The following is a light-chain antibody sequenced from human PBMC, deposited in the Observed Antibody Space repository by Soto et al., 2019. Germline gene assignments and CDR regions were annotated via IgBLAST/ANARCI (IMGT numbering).Light chain of an antibody. Sequence: QSVLTQPASVSGSPGQSIAISCTGTNIDVGGYNYVSWYQQHPGEAPKLMIYDVTNRPSGVSNRFSGSKSGNTASLTISGLQAEDEADYYCSSYTTSSTLVFGGGTKPIVL. CDR2: DVT. CDR3: SSYTTSSTLV. J-gene: IGLJ2*01. V-gene: IGLV2-14*01. CDR1: NIDVGGYNY.